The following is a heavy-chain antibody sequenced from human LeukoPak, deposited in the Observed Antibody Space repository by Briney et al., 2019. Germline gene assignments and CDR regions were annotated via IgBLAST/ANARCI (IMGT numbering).Heavy chain of an antibody. CDR3: AKVRVRGADDPYYFDY. V-gene: IGHV3-30*02. CDR2: AWYDGRNR. CDR1: GYTFSRHG. D-gene: IGHD3-10*01. Sequence: GGSLRLSCAASGYTFSRHGIHWVRQAPGKGLEWVAVAWYDGRNRDYADSVKGRFSISKDNSKNTLYLQMNSLRAEDTAVYYCAKVRVRGADDPYYFDYWGQGTLVTVSS. J-gene: IGHJ4*02.